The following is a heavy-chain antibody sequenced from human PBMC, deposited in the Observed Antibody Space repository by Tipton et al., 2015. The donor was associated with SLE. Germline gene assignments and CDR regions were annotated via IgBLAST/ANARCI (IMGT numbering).Heavy chain of an antibody. Sequence: SLRLSCVASGFNISRHAMVWVRQAPGKGLEWVSAISGSGGSTYYADSVKGRFTISRDNSKSSLYLQMNSLRPDDMALYYCARDSRHFEPVGYMDVWGRGTTVTI. V-gene: IGHV3-23*01. CDR3: ARDSRHFEPVGYMDV. CDR2: ISGSGGST. CDR1: GFNISRHA. J-gene: IGHJ6*03. D-gene: IGHD3-9*01.